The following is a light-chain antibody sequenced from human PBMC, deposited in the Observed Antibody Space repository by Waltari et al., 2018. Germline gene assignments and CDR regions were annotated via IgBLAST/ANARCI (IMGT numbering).Light chain of an antibody. CDR2: DVS. Sequence: QSALTQPASVSGSPGQSITISCTGTSNDVGGYNYVSWYQQHPGKAPKLMIYDVSKRPSVVSNRFSGSKSGNTASLTISGLQAEDEADYYCSSYTSISTWVFGGGTKLTVL. V-gene: IGLV2-14*03. CDR3: SSYTSISTWV. CDR1: SNDVGGYNY. J-gene: IGLJ3*02.